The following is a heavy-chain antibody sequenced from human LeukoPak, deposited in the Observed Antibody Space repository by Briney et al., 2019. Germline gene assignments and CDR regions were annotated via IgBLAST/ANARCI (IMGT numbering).Heavy chain of an antibody. CDR3: ARDLGSATNY. CDR1: GGSFSGYY. Sequence: KASETLSLTCAVYGGSFSGYYWSWIRQPPGKGLEWIGYIYYSGSTNYNPSLKSRVTISVDTSKNQFSLKLSSVTAADTAVYYCARDLGSATNYWGQGTLVTVSS. V-gene: IGHV4-59*01. CDR2: IYYSGST. J-gene: IGHJ4*02.